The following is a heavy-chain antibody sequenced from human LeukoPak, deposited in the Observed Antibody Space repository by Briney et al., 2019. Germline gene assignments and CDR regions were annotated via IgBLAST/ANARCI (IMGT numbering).Heavy chain of an antibody. J-gene: IGHJ4*02. CDR1: GFTFSSYA. D-gene: IGHD3-16*02. V-gene: IGHV3-30-3*01. Sequence: GRSLRLSCAASGFTFSSYAMHWVRQAPGKGLEWVAVISYDGSNKYYADSVKGRFTISRDNSKNTLYLQMNSLRAEDTAVYYCARDPRIMITFGGVIVPCYFDYWGQGTLVTASS. CDR3: ARDPRIMITFGGVIVPCYFDY. CDR2: ISYDGSNK.